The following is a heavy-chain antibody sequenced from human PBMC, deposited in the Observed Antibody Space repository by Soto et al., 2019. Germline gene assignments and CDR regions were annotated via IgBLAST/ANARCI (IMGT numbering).Heavy chain of an antibody. V-gene: IGHV4-4*02. CDR1: GGSISSSNW. D-gene: IGHD3-16*02. Sequence: SETLSLTCAVSGGSISSSNWWSWVRQPPGKGLEWIGEIYHSGSTNYNPSLKSRVTISVDKSKNQFSLKLSSVTAADTAVYYCARDGRWGSYRPYYYYGMDVWGQGTTVTVSS. CDR3: ARDGRWGSYRPYYYYGMDV. CDR2: IYHSGST. J-gene: IGHJ6*02.